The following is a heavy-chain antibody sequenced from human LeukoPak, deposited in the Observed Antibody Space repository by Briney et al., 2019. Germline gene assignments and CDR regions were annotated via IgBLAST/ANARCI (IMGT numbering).Heavy chain of an antibody. CDR3: ASRYYHYTAGGKVAFDI. Sequence: GGSLRLSCAASGFTFSSYGMHWVRQAPGKGLEWVAVISYDGSNKYYADSVKGRFTISRDNSKNTLYLQMNSLRAEDTAVYYCASRYYHYTAGGKVAFDIWGQGTMVTVSS. D-gene: IGHD3-3*01. V-gene: IGHV3-30*03. J-gene: IGHJ3*02. CDR2: ISYDGSNK. CDR1: GFTFSSYG.